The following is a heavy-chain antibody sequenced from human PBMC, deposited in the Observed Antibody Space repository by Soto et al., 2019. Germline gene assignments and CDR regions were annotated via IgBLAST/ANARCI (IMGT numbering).Heavy chain of an antibody. CDR2: MNPNTGGT. CDR1: GYTFTGFY. CDR3: ATYYGEYVGY. Sequence: ASVKVSCKASGYTFTGFYLHWLRQAPGHGLEWMGWMNPNTGGTKYAQKFQGRVTMTRDMSITTGYMELSGLTSDDTAVYYCATYYGEYVGYWGQETLVTVSS. D-gene: IGHD4-17*01. V-gene: IGHV1-2*02. J-gene: IGHJ4*02.